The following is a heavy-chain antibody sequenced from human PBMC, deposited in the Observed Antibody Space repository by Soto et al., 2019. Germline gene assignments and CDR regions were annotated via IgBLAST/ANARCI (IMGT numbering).Heavy chain of an antibody. CDR2: IHPGDSDI. Sequence: GESLKISCQGSGYSFASYWIGWVRQMPGKDLEWMGIIHPGDSDIRYSPSFQGQVTISADNSISTAYLQWSSLKASDTAMYYCARHEQFYYYYYGMDVWGQGTAVTVSS. J-gene: IGHJ6*02. CDR3: ARHEQFYYYYYGMDV. D-gene: IGHD4-4*01. V-gene: IGHV5-51*01. CDR1: GYSFASYW.